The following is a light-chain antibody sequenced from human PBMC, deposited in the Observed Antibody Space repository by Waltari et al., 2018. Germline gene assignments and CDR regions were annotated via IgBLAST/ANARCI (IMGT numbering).Light chain of an antibody. J-gene: IGLJ2*01. CDR2: YAT. CDR3: FSYADGRSLV. CDR1: STDLGSSTL. V-gene: IGLV2-23*01. Sequence: QSALTQPASVSGSPGQSITISCTGSSTDLGSSTLVSWYRHHPDKAPNLIIYYATERPSGISRRFFGSKSGNTASPTISTLQAEDEADYYCFSYADGRSLVFGGGTKLTVL.